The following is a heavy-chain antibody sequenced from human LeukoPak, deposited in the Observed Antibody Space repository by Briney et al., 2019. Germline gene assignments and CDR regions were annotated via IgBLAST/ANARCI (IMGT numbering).Heavy chain of an antibody. CDR2: ISWNSGSI. V-gene: IGHV3-9*01. Sequence: LGGSLRLFCPAWGFTFEDYGMLWVRQAAGKGLQWVSGISWNSGSIGYADSVKGRFTISRDNAKNSLYLQMNSLRAEDTALYYCAKDLTHSNYEGPFDYWGQGTLVTVSS. D-gene: IGHD4-11*01. CDR3: AKDLTHSNYEGPFDY. J-gene: IGHJ4*02. CDR1: GFTFEDYG.